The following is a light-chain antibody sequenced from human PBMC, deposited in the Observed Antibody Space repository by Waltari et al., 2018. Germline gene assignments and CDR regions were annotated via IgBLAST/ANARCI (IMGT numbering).Light chain of an antibody. V-gene: IGKV3-20*01. CDR3: QQYDSKPT. CDR1: HTINSEF. Sequence: IVLTQSPDTLSLSQGETAALSCRASHTINSEFLAWYQHKVGQAPRLLIYGTSTRAAGIPERFRGAGSGRDYTLSIIGLEPEDFAVYYCQQYDSKPTFGPGTKV. J-gene: IGKJ1*01. CDR2: GTS.